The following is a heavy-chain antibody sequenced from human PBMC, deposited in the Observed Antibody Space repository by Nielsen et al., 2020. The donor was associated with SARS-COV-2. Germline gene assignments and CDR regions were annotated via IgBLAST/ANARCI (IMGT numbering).Heavy chain of an antibody. J-gene: IGHJ4*02. Sequence: GGSLRLSFPASGFTFSSYWRNWVRQAPGKGLDWVAKIKQDGSEKYYGDSGKGRFTIPRDNAKNSLYLHMNSLRVEDTTVYYCVRDSSIVIWSGYLVDWGQGTLVTVSS. CDR2: IKQDGSEK. V-gene: IGHV3-7*01. CDR1: GFTFSSYW. D-gene: IGHD3-3*01. CDR3: VRDSSIVIWSGYLVD.